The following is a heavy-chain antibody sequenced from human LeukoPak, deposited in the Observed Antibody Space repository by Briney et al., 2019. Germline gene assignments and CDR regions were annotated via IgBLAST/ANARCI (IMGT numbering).Heavy chain of an antibody. J-gene: IGHJ5*02. Sequence: ASVKVSCKASGGTFGNYVISWVRQAPGQGLEWMGGIIPLYGSTDYAQKFQGRVTIIAYGSTSTAYMELNSLTSEDTAVYYCAKGQGYAYWLDPWGQGTLVTASS. D-gene: IGHD5-12*01. V-gene: IGHV1-69*13. CDR1: GGTFGNYV. CDR3: AKGQGYAYWLDP. CDR2: IIPLYGST.